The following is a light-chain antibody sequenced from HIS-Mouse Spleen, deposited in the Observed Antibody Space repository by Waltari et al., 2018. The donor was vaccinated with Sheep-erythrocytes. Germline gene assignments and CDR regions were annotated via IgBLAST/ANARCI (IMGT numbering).Light chain of an antibody. Sequence: SYELTQPPSVSVSPGQTARITCSGDALPKKYAYWYKQKSGQAPVLVIYEDSKRPPGIPERFSGSSSGTMATLTISGAQVEDEADYYCYSTDSSGNHRVFGTGTKVTVL. CDR2: EDS. V-gene: IGLV3-10*01. CDR1: ALPKKY. J-gene: IGLJ1*01. CDR3: YSTDSSGNHRV.